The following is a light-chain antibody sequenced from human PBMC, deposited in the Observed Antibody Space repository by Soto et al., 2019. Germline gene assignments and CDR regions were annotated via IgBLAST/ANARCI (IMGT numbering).Light chain of an antibody. CDR1: QSVSSY. CDR3: QQRSNWPRYT. Sequence: EILLTQSPATLSLSPGERATLSCRASQSVSSYLAWYQQQPGQAPRLLIYDASNRATGITARFSGSGSGTDFTLTISSLEPEDFAVYYCQQRSNWPRYTFGQGTKLEIK. V-gene: IGKV3-11*01. J-gene: IGKJ2*01. CDR2: DAS.